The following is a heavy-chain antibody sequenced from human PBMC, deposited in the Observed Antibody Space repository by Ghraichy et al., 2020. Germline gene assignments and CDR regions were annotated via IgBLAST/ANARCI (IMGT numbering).Heavy chain of an antibody. CDR3: ARAPSPRSTPGD. CDR1: GFIFSNFA. D-gene: IGHD1-26*01. Sequence: GGSLRLSCVGSGFIFSNFALHWVRQAPGKGLEWVAFTSYDGSKTYYADSVKGRFTVSRDNSKNTLYLQMNSLRREDTAVFYCARAPSPRSTPGDWRQGSLVSVTS. CDR2: TSYDGSKT. V-gene: IGHV3-30*04. J-gene: IGHJ1*01.